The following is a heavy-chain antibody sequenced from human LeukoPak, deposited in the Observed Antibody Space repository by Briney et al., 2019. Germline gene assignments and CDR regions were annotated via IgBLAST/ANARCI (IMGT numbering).Heavy chain of an antibody. CDR3: VRGGGRFDY. V-gene: IGHV4-59*11. CDR1: GGSISSHY. D-gene: IGHD1-26*01. Sequence: SETLSLTCTVSGGSISSHYWSWIRQPPGKGLEWIGYIYYSGSTNYNPSLKRRVTISVDTSKSQFSLNLTSMTAADSAVYYCVRGGGRFDYWCQGTPVTVSS. J-gene: IGHJ4*02. CDR2: IYYSGST.